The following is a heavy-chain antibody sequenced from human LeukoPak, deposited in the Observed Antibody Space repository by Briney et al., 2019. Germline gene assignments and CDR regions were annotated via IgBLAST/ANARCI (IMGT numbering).Heavy chain of an antibody. CDR2: IKQDGTEK. CDR1: GFTFSGYW. D-gene: IGHD6-19*01. CDR3: ARDGSGWSVY. Sequence: GGSLRLSCAASGFTFSGYWMSWLRQAPGKGLEWVANIKQDGTEKYYVDSVKGRFIISRDNAKNSLYLQMNSLRAEDTAVYYCARDGSGWSVYWGQGTLDTVSS. V-gene: IGHV3-7*01. J-gene: IGHJ4*02.